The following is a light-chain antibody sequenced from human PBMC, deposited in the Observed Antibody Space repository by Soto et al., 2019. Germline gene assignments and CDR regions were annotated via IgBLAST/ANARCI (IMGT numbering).Light chain of an antibody. CDR3: QQYNNWPPYT. Sequence: DIVMTQSPATLSVSPGERATLSCRASQSVSSNLAWYQQKPGQAPRLLIYGASTRATGIPDRFSGSGSGTEFTLTISSLQSEDFVVYYCQQYNNWPPYTFGQGTKLEIK. CDR2: GAS. V-gene: IGKV3-15*01. CDR1: QSVSSN. J-gene: IGKJ2*01.